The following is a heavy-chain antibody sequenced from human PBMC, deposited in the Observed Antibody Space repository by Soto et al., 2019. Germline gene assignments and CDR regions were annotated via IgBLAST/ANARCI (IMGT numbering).Heavy chain of an antibody. CDR3: ARIGPYCGGDCYPDFDF. D-gene: IGHD2-21*02. J-gene: IGHJ4*02. CDR2: VSGSGGGT. Sequence: PGGSLRLSCAAFGFTFNTYGMTWIRQAPGKGLEWVSTVSGSGGGTYYADSVKGRFTISRVNSKNTMCLQMSNLRAEDTAVYFCARIGPYCGGDCYPDFDFWGLGTPVTVSS. V-gene: IGHV3-23*01. CDR1: GFTFNTYG.